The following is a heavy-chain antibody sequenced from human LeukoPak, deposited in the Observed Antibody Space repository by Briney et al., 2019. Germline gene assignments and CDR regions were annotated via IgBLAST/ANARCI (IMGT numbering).Heavy chain of an antibody. CDR1: GGSISSSSYY. Sequence: SETLSLTCTVSGGSISSSSYYWGWIRQPPGKGLEWIGSIYYSGSTYYNPSLKSRVTISVDTSKNQFSLKLSSVTAADTAVYYCARLNYYGSGSYARFDYWGQGTLVTVSS. V-gene: IGHV4-39*01. J-gene: IGHJ4*02. CDR3: ARLNYYGSGSYARFDY. D-gene: IGHD3-10*01. CDR2: IYYSGST.